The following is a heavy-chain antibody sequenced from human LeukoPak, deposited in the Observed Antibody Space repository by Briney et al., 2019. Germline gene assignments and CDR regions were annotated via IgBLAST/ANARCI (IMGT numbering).Heavy chain of an antibody. D-gene: IGHD3-9*01. CDR2: ISWNSGSI. J-gene: IGHJ4*02. CDR3: AKDITCRLAVFSD. CDR1: GFTFDDYA. Sequence: GRSLRLSCAASGFTFDDYAMHWVRQAPGKGLEWVSGISWNSGSIGYADSVKGRFTISRDNAKNSLYLQMNSLRAEDTALYYCAKDITCRLAVFSDWGQGTLVTVSS. V-gene: IGHV3-9*01.